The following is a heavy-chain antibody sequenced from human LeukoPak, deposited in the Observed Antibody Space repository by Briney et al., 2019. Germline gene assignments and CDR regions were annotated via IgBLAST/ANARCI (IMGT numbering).Heavy chain of an antibody. V-gene: IGHV4-4*07. CDR2: IYTSGST. CDR1: GGSFSSYY. J-gene: IGHJ4*02. D-gene: IGHD6-13*01. CDR3: ARDLDMYSSSSY. Sequence: PSETLSLTCAVYGGSFSSYYWSWIRQPAGKGLEWIGRIYTSGSTNYNPSLKSRVTMSVDTSKNQFSLKLSSVTAADTAVYYCARDLDMYSSSSYWGQGTLVTVSS.